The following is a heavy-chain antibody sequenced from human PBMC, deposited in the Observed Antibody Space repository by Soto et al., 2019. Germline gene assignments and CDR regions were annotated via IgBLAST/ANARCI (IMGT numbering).Heavy chain of an antibody. CDR2: IRQDGREI. D-gene: IGHD1-1*01. J-gene: IGHJ3*01. Sequence: GGSLRLSCVASDFTFSSYWMAWLRQTPGKGLEFVANIRQDGREINYLDSGKGRFTISRDNAEKSLFLQMNSLRAEDTAVYYCATDRWTGAFDFRGQGTVVTVSS. V-gene: IGHV3-7*01. CDR1: DFTFSSYW. CDR3: ATDRWTGAFDF.